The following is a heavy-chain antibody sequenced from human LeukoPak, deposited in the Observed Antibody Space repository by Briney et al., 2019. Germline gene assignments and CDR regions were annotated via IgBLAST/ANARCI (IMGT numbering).Heavy chain of an antibody. J-gene: IGHJ3*02. CDR2: INHSGST. V-gene: IGHV4-34*01. Sequence: SETLSLTCAVYGGSFSGYYWSWIRQPPGKGLEWIGEINHSGSTNYNPSLKSRATISVDTSKNQFSLKLSSVTAADTAVYYCARFLDYAFDIWGQGTMVTVSS. CDR3: ARFLDYAFDI. D-gene: IGHD3-3*01. CDR1: GGSFSGYY.